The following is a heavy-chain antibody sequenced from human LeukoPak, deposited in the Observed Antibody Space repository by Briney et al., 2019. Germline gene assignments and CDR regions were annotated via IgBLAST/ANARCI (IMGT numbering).Heavy chain of an antibody. J-gene: IGHJ4*02. D-gene: IGHD6-19*01. CDR2: ISGSGGST. Sequence: GGSLRLSCAASGFTFSSYAMSWVRQAPGKGLEWVSAISGSGGSTYYADSVKGRFTISRDNSKNTLYLQMNSLRAEDTAVYYCARVSSGWYPPYYFDYWGQGTLVTVSS. CDR3: ARVSSGWYPPYYFDY. CDR1: GFTFSSYA. V-gene: IGHV3-23*01.